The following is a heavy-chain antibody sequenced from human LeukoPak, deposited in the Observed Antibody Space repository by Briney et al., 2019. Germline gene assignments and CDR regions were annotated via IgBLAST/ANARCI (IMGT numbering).Heavy chain of an antibody. D-gene: IGHD6-19*01. Sequence: GASVKVSCKASGYTFTSYGISWVRQAPGQGLEWMGWISAYNGNTNYAQKFQGRVTMTRDTSITTAYMELSRLRSDDTAVYFCARVIAVADQNWFDPWGQGTLVTVSS. V-gene: IGHV1-18*01. CDR3: ARVIAVADQNWFDP. CDR2: ISAYNGNT. CDR1: GYTFTSYG. J-gene: IGHJ5*02.